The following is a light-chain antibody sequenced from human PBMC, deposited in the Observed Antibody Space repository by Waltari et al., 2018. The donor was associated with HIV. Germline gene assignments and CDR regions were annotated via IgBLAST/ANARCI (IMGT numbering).Light chain of an antibody. CDR3: NSRDSSGNHLV. CDR2: GKN. J-gene: IGLJ3*02. CDR1: SLRQYY. Sequence: SSELTQDPAVSVALGQPVRITCQGDSLRQYYGTWYQQKPGQAPVLVNYGKNNRPSGIPDRFSGSTSGSTTSLTIAGAQAEDEADYYCNSRDSSGNHLVFGGGTKLTVL. V-gene: IGLV3-19*01.